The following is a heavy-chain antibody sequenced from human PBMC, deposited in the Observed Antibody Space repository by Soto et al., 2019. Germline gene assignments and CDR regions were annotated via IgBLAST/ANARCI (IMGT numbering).Heavy chain of an antibody. V-gene: IGHV1-69*13. D-gene: IGHD1-26*01. J-gene: IGHJ3*02. Sequence: SVKVSCKASGGTFSSYAISWVRQAPGQGLEWMGGIIPIFGTANYAQKFQGRVTITADESTSTAYMELSSLRSEDTAVYYCARERWELPNDAFDIWGQGTMVTVSS. CDR2: IIPIFGTA. CDR3: ARERWELPNDAFDI. CDR1: GGTFSSYA.